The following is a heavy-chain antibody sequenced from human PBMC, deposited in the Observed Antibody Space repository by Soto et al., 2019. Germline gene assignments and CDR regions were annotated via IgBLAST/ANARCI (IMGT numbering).Heavy chain of an antibody. CDR3: ASRAVGGALTHGEY. CDR1: GFTFSSYA. V-gene: IGHV3-30-3*01. Sequence: QVQLVESGGGVVQPGRSLRLSCAASGFTFSSYAMHWVRQAPGKGLEWVAVISYDGSNKYYADSVKGRFTISRDNSKNTLYLQMNSLRAEDTAVYYCASRAVGGALTHGEYWGQGTLVTVSS. CDR2: ISYDGSNK. D-gene: IGHD1-26*01. J-gene: IGHJ4*02.